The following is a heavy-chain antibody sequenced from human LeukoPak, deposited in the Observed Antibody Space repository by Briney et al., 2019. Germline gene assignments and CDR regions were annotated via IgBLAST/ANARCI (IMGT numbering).Heavy chain of an antibody. D-gene: IGHD2-2*01. CDR2: ITGSSSNT. Sequence: LGGSLRLSCAASGFNFSNYAMTWVRQAPGKGLEWVSAITGSSSNTYYADSVKGRFTISRDNSKNMLCLELNSLTVEDTAIYYCAKDRSSATSCSNYWGRGTLVTVSS. CDR1: GFNFSNYA. V-gene: IGHV3-23*01. CDR3: AKDRSSATSCSNY. J-gene: IGHJ4*02.